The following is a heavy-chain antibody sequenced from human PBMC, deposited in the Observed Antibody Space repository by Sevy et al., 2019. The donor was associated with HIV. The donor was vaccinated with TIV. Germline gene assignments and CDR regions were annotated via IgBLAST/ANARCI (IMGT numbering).Heavy chain of an antibody. CDR2: INLDGSET. V-gene: IGHV3-7*03. D-gene: IGHD3-3*01. CDR1: GFTFSSYW. CDR3: AKDKVSRFLEWLLDY. J-gene: IGHJ4*02. Sequence: GGSLRLSCAASGFTFSSYWMSWVRQAPGKGLEWLATINLDGSETFYVDSVKGRFTISRHNPRKSVYLQMNSLRAEDTAVYYCAKDKVSRFLEWLLDYWGQGTLVTVSS.